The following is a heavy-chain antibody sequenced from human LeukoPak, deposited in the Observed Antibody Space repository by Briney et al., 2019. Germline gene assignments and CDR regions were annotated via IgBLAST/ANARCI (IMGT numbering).Heavy chain of an antibody. D-gene: IGHD3-10*01. CDR1: GHTLTTYG. J-gene: IGHJ3*02. CDR3: ARAAFGVRGLNWRDAFDS. V-gene: IGHV1-18*04. Sequence: ASVKLSCKTPGHTLTTYGTSWVRRATGQGVEWLRWITGYNGDTNYAQKFQGRVTVTTDTSTNTAYMELRSLRSDDTAVYYCARAAFGVRGLNWRDAFDSWGQGTLVTVSS. CDR2: ITGYNGDT.